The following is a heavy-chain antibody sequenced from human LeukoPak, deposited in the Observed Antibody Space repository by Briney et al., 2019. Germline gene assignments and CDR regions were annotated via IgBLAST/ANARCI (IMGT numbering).Heavy chain of an antibody. Sequence: SVKVSCKASGGTFSSYAISWVRQAPGQGLEWMGRIIPILGIANYAQKFQGRVTITADKSTSTAYMELSSLRSEDTAVYYCARDLAYSNYYFDYWGQGTLVTVSS. V-gene: IGHV1-69*04. CDR1: GGTFSSYA. D-gene: IGHD4-11*01. CDR2: IIPILGIA. CDR3: ARDLAYSNYYFDY. J-gene: IGHJ4*02.